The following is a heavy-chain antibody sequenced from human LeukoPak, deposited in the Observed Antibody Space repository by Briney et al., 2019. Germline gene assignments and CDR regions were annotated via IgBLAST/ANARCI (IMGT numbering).Heavy chain of an antibody. CDR1: GGSFSSYY. Sequence: SETLSLTCAVSGGSFSSYYWSWIRQPPGKGLEWIGAINHSGSSTYNPSLMNRRTISVDTSKNQFSLKLSSVTAADTAVYYCARVTTGDYFDYWGQGTLVTVSS. J-gene: IGHJ4*02. CDR2: INHSGSS. D-gene: IGHD4-17*01. CDR3: ARVTTGDYFDY. V-gene: IGHV4-34*01.